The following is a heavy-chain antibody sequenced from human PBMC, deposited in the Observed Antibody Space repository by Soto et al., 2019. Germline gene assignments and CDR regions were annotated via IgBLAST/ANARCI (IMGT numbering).Heavy chain of an antibody. CDR1: GGSISNYF. CDR2: IYYSGST. J-gene: IGHJ4*02. CDR3: ARQAATGTVFDY. Sequence: SETLSLTCTVSGGSISNYFWSWIRQPPGKGLGWIGYIYYSGSTNYNPSLKSRVSISVDTSPNQFSLRLSSVTAADTAVYYCARQAATGTVFDYWGQGTLVTVS. D-gene: IGHD6-13*01. V-gene: IGHV4-59*08.